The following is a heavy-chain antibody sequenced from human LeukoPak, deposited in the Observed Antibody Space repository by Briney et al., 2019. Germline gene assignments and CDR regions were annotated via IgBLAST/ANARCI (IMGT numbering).Heavy chain of an antibody. CDR1: GFTFSSYA. V-gene: IGHV3-23*01. CDR3: ATPSGDVWAPYYYYYGMDV. J-gene: IGHJ6*02. Sequence: PGGSLRLSCAASGFTFSSYAMSWVRQAPGKGLEWVSAISGSGGSTYYADSVKGRFTISRDNSKNTLYLQMNSLRAEDTAVYYCATPSGDVWAPYYYYYGMDVWGQGTTVTVSS. D-gene: IGHD3-16*01. CDR2: ISGSGGST.